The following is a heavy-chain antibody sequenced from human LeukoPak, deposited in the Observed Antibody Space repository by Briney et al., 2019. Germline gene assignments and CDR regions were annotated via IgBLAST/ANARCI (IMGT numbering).Heavy chain of an antibody. V-gene: IGHV3-7*01. Sequence: GGSLRLSCAASGFTFTSHWMSWVRQAPGKGLEWVARMNLDGSEKYYVDSVKGRFTISRDNAKTSLYLEMSSLRAEDTAVYYCARDATYCTNGVCYTRFDYWGQGTLVTVSS. CDR3: ARDATYCTNGVCYTRFDY. J-gene: IGHJ4*02. D-gene: IGHD2-8*01. CDR1: GFTFTSHW. CDR2: MNLDGSEK.